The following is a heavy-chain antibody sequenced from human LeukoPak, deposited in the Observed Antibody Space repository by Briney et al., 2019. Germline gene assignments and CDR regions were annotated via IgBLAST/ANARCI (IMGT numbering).Heavy chain of an antibody. Sequence: SVKVSCKASGGTFSSYAISWVRQAPGQGLEWMGGIIPIFGTANYAQKFQGRVTITADESTSTAYMELSSLRSEDTAVYYCARDRTRNNWNYDWFDPWGQGTLVTVPT. J-gene: IGHJ5*02. CDR1: GGTFSSYA. CDR3: ARDRTRNNWNYDWFDP. D-gene: IGHD1-7*01. V-gene: IGHV1-69*13. CDR2: IIPIFGTA.